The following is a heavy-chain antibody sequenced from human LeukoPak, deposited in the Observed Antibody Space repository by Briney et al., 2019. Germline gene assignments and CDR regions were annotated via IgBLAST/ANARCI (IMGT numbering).Heavy chain of an antibody. Sequence: SETLSLTCTVSGGSISSNGYYWDWIGQPPGKGLEWIGSIYYSGSTYYSPSLTSRVTISVDTTKNHFFLMQSSVTAAEAAVYYCARLLRWVYYFDSWGQGTLVTVSS. J-gene: IGHJ4*02. D-gene: IGHD2-21*01. CDR2: IYYSGST. CDR3: ARLLRWVYYFDS. CDR1: GGSISSNGYY. V-gene: IGHV4-39*02.